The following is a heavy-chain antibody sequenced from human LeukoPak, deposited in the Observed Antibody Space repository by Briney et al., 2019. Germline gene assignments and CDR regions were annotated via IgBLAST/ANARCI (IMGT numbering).Heavy chain of an antibody. D-gene: IGHD6-19*01. CDR3: AKGPAPIAVAGTDY. CDR2: ISGSGGST. V-gene: IGHV3-23*01. J-gene: IGHJ4*02. CDR1: GFTFSSYA. Sequence: PGGSLRLSCAASGFTFSSYAMSWVRQAPGKGLEWVSAISGSGGSTYYADSVEGRFTISRDNSKNTLYLQMNSLRAEDTAVYYCAKGPAPIAVAGTDYWGQGTLVTVSS.